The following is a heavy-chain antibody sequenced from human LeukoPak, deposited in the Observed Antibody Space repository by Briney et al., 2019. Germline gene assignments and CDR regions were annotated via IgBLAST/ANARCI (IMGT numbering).Heavy chain of an antibody. CDR1: GGAISKYY. Sequence: SETLSLTCTVSGGAISKYYWSWIRQPPGKGLEWIGCIYYGESTNSNPSLKSRVTISVDTSKNQFSLKLSSVTAADTAVYYCARGGVEYYFGSGRPRVLDAFDIWGQGTMVTVSS. J-gene: IGHJ3*02. V-gene: IGHV4-59*01. D-gene: IGHD3-10*01. CDR3: ARGGVEYYFGSGRPRVLDAFDI. CDR2: IYYGEST.